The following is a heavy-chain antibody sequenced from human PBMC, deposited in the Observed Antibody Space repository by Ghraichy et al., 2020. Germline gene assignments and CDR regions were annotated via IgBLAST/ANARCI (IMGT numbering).Heavy chain of an antibody. Sequence: SETLSLTCAVYGGSFSGYYWSWIRQPPGKGLEWIGEINHSGSTNYNPSLKSRVTISVDTSKNQFSLKLSSVTAADTAVYYCAGGYNWNDGSSFDYWGQGTLVTVSS. V-gene: IGHV4-34*01. CDR1: GGSFSGYY. CDR3: AGGYNWNDGSSFDY. D-gene: IGHD1-20*01. CDR2: INHSGST. J-gene: IGHJ4*02.